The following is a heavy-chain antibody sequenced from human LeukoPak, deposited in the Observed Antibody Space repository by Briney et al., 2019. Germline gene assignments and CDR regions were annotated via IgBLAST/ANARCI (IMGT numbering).Heavy chain of an antibody. D-gene: IGHD3-3*01. CDR3: ARCRRDYDFWSGYLTFDY. CDR1: GYTFTSYG. J-gene: IGHJ4*02. Sequence: ASVKVSCKASGYTFTSYGISWVRQAPGQGLEGMGWISAYNGNTNYAQKLQGRVTMTTDTSKSTAYMELRRLRSDDTAVYYCARCRRDYDFWSGYLTFDYWGQGTLVTVSS. CDR2: ISAYNGNT. V-gene: IGHV1-18*01.